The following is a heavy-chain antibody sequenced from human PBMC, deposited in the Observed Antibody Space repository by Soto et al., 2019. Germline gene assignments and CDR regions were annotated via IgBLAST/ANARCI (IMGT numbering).Heavy chain of an antibody. CDR2: ISSSSSYI. V-gene: IGHV3-21*01. CDR1: GFTFSSYS. Sequence: EVQLVESGGGLVKPGGSLRLSCAASGFTFSSYSMNWVRQAPGKGLEWVSSISSSSSYIYYAASAKGRFTISRDNAKNSLYLQMNSLRAEDTAVYYCARDRGGVTTSDIWGQGTMVTVSS. D-gene: IGHD2-21*02. J-gene: IGHJ3*02. CDR3: ARDRGGVTTSDI.